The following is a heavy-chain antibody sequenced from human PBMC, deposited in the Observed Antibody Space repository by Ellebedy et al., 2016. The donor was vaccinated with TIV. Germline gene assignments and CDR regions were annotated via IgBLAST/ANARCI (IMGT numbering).Heavy chain of an antibody. CDR2: ISGSGDSP. D-gene: IGHD6-19*01. Sequence: GESLKISCAASGFTFSSYAMSWVRQAPGKGLEWVSAISGSGDSPHYADSVKGRFTISRDTSKNTLYLKMNSLRAEDTAVYYCAKGRFSSAWYGGYFDYWGQGTLVTVSS. CDR3: AKGRFSSAWYGGYFDY. CDR1: GFTFSSYA. V-gene: IGHV3-23*01. J-gene: IGHJ4*02.